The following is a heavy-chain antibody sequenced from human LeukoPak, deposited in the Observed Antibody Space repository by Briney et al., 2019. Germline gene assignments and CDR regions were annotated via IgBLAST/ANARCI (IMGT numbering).Heavy chain of an antibody. CDR2: IYYSGSP. Sequence: PSETLSLTCTVSGYSISSGYDWGWIRQPPGKGLEWIGSIYYSGSPYYNPSLKSRVTISVDTSKNQFSLKLSSVTAADTAVYYCARELRFLEWFHREYYMDVWGKGTTVTVSS. CDR1: GYSISSGYD. D-gene: IGHD3-3*01. J-gene: IGHJ6*03. V-gene: IGHV4-38-2*02. CDR3: ARELRFLEWFHREYYMDV.